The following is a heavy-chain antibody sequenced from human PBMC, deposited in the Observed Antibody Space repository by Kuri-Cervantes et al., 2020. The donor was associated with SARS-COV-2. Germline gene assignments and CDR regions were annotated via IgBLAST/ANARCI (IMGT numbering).Heavy chain of an antibody. CDR3: TSNDFWSGYSLY. D-gene: IGHD3-3*01. CDR2: IGPSGTTK. V-gene: IGHV3-11*01. CDR1: GFIFSDYY. Sequence: GGSLRLSCTASGFIFSDYYMTWIRQAPGKGLEWVSNIGPSGTTKHYADSVKGRFTISRDNAKNSLYLQMSSLRAEDTAVYYCTSNDFWSGYSLYWGQGTLVTVSS. J-gene: IGHJ4*02.